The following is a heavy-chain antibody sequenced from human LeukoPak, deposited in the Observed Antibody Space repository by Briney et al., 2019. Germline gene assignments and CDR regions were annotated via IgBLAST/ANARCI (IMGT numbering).Heavy chain of an antibody. CDR3: ARRSDYGDFLNWFDP. V-gene: IGHV3-48*04. J-gene: IGHJ5*02. D-gene: IGHD4-17*01. CDR2: ISSSSSTI. CDR1: GFTFSSYS. Sequence: GGSLRLSCAASGFTFSSYSMNWVRQAPGKGLEWISYISSSSSTIYYADSVKGRFTISRGNAKNSLYLQMNSLRVEDTAVYYCARRSDYGDFLNWFDPWGQGTLVTVSS.